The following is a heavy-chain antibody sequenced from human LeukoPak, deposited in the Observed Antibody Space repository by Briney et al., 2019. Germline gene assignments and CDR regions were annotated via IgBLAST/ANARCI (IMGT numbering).Heavy chain of an antibody. CDR3: ARGFRGYSGYEYYYYYGMDV. Sequence: SETLSLTCAVYGGSFSGYYWSWIRQPPGKGLEWIGEINHSGSTNYDPSLKSRVTISVDTSKNQFSLKLSSVTAADTAVYYCARGFRGYSGYEYYYYYGMDVWGQGTTVTVSS. V-gene: IGHV4-34*01. CDR1: GGSFSGYY. CDR2: INHSGST. J-gene: IGHJ6*02. D-gene: IGHD5-12*01.